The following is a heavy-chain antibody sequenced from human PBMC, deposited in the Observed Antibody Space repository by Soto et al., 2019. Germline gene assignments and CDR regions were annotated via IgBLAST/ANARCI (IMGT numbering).Heavy chain of an antibody. D-gene: IGHD1-1*01. J-gene: IGHJ4*02. CDR2: INSDGSRT. Sequence: EVQLVESGGGLVQPGGSLRLSCAASGFTFSSYWMHWVRQAPGEGLVWVSRINSDGSRTSYADSVKGRFTISRDNAKNTLYLRMNSPRAEDTAVYYCAREDSWNLDYWGRGTLVTVSS. CDR3: AREDSWNLDY. CDR1: GFTFSSYW. V-gene: IGHV3-74*01.